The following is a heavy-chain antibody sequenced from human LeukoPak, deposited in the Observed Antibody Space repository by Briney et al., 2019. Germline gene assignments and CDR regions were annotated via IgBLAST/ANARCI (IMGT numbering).Heavy chain of an antibody. D-gene: IGHD6-13*01. CDR2: IYSGGGT. Sequence: PGGSLRLSCAASGFTVSNTYMSWVRQAPGKGLEWVSLIYSGGGTYSADSVKGRFTISRDISKNTLYLQMNSLRAEDTAVYYCAKVPYPRIAAAAYNWFDPWGQGTLVTVSS. CDR1: GFTVSNTY. V-gene: IGHV3-53*01. CDR3: AKVPYPRIAAAAYNWFDP. J-gene: IGHJ5*02.